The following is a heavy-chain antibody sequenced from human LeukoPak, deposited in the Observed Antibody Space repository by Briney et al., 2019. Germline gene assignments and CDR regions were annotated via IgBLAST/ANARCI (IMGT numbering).Heavy chain of an antibody. J-gene: IGHJ3*02. V-gene: IGHV3-23*01. Sequence: GGSLRLSCAASGFTFSSYAMSWVRQAPGKGLEWVSAISGSGGSTYYADSVKGRFTISRDNSKNTLYLQMNSLRAEDTAVHYCAKGQQLVLGAFDIWGQGTMVTVSS. CDR2: ISGSGGST. CDR1: GFTFSSYA. D-gene: IGHD6-13*01. CDR3: AKGQQLVLGAFDI.